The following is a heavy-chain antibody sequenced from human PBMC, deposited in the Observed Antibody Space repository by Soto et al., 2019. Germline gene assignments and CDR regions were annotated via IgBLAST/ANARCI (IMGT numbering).Heavy chain of an antibody. CDR2: LYWDDDK. D-gene: IGHD1-1*01. CDR1: GFSLSTSGVG. J-gene: IGHJ3*01. V-gene: IGHV2-5*02. Sequence: QITLKESGPTRVKPTQTLALTCTFSGFSLSTSGVGVGWIRQSPGKTPEWLALLYWDDDKRYSPSLETRLTTTKDTVNNQVVLMMTNIDPVHTATYYCALRLAGGRDWNTSTFGVWGQGTLVTVSS. CDR3: ALRLAGGRDWNTSTFGV.